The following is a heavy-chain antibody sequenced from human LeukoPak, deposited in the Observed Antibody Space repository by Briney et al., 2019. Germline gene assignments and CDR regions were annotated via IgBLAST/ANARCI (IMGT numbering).Heavy chain of an antibody. CDR3: ARQSLFPFGGVIV. J-gene: IGHJ4*02. Sequence: PSETLSLTCTVSGGSISNSSYCWGWIRQPPGKGLEWIGSIYYSGSTYYNPCLKSRGPISVAPSQHQFSLKLSSMTAADTVTDYCARQSLFPFGGVIVWGQGTLVTVSS. CDR2: IYYSGST. CDR1: GGSISNSSYC. V-gene: IGHV4-39*01. D-gene: IGHD3-16*02.